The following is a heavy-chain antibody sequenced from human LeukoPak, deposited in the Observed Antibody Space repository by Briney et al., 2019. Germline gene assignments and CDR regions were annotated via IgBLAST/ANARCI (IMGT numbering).Heavy chain of an antibody. CDR1: GFTFSSFS. CDR3: ARDYSRSLYYVDY. V-gene: IGHV3-21*01. CDR2: ISSSSSYI. Sequence: GGSLRLSCAASGFTFSSFSMNWVRQAPGKGLEWVSSISSSSSYIYYADSVKGRFTISRDNAKNSLYLQMNSLRAEDTAVYYCARDYSRSLYYVDYWGQGTLVNVSS. J-gene: IGHJ4*02. D-gene: IGHD6-13*01.